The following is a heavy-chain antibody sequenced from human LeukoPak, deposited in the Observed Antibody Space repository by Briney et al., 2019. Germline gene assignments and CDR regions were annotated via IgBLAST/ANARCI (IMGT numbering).Heavy chain of an antibody. CDR3: ARVNLLWFGELYRDYYGMDV. CDR2: IKQDGSEK. Sequence: GGSLRLSCAASGFTFSSYWMSWVRQAPGKGLEWVANIKQDGSEKYYVDSVKGRFTISRDNAKNSLYLQMNSLRAEDTAMYYCARVNLLWFGELYRDYYGMDVWGQGTTVTVSS. CDR1: GFTFSSYW. V-gene: IGHV3-7*01. D-gene: IGHD3-10*01. J-gene: IGHJ6*02.